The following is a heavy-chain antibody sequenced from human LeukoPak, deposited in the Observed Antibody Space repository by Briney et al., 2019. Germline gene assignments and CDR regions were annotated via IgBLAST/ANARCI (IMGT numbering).Heavy chain of an antibody. J-gene: IGHJ4*02. CDR3: ARDPSGYSYGYVFDY. CDR1: GYTFTSYA. V-gene: IGHV1-3*01. CDR2: TNAGNGNT. Sequence: SVKVSCKTSGYTFTSYAMHWVRQAPGQRLEWMGWTNAGNGNTKYSQKFQGRVTITRDTSASTAYMELSSLRSEDTAVYYCARDPSGYSYGYVFDYWGQGTLVTVSS. D-gene: IGHD5-18*01.